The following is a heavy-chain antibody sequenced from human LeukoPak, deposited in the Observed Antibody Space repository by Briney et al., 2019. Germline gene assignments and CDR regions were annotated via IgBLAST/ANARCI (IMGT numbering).Heavy chain of an antibody. V-gene: IGHV3-23*01. Sequence: GGSLRLSCAASGFIFSHYAMSWVRQAPGKGLEWVSAIGGDGGSTYSADSVKGRFTISRDDSKNTLYLQMNSLTAEDTAVYYCAKGSAVGRPYYFDSWGQGTLGTVSS. J-gene: IGHJ4*02. CDR1: GFIFSHYA. CDR3: AKGSAVGRPYYFDS. CDR2: IGGDGGST. D-gene: IGHD6-6*01.